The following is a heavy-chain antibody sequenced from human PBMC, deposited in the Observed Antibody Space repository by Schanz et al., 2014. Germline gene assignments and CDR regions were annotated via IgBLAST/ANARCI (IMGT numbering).Heavy chain of an antibody. Sequence: DVQLLESGGGLVQPGGSLRLSCAASGLIFSNYVMSWVRQAPGKGLEWVSAISGSGGSTYYADSVKGRFTVSRDNSKNTLYLQLNSLRAEDTAVYYCARDFHGYGPHLDYWGQGSLVTVSS. CDR2: ISGSGGST. CDR3: ARDFHGYGPHLDY. J-gene: IGHJ4*02. D-gene: IGHD5-12*01. CDR1: GLIFSNYV. V-gene: IGHV3-23*01.